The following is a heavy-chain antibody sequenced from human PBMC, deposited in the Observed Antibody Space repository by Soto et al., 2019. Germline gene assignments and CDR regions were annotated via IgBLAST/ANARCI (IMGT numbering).Heavy chain of an antibody. CDR3: ASHYDMWSGYLSPVDY. J-gene: IGHJ4*02. CDR2: IDTSGTKI. D-gene: IGHD3-3*01. CDR1: GYTFSDDY. Sequence: PAVSLRLSCAASGYTFSDDYMSWILQAPGKGLEWISYIDTSGTKIYYADSVKGRFTITRDNAKNSLYLEMNSLRDEDTAVYYCASHYDMWSGYLSPVDYWGQGTLVTVSS. V-gene: IGHV3-11*01.